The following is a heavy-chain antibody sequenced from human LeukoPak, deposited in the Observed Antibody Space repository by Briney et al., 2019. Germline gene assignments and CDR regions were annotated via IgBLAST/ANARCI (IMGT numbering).Heavy chain of an antibody. CDR3: ARDWKADF. CDR2: IDIYSTKT. D-gene: IGHD1-1*01. V-gene: IGHV3-23*05. Sequence: GGSLRLSCATSGFTFSTYAMTWVRQAPGKGLEWVSAIDIYSTKTNYADSVKGRFTISRDNSKNTLYLQMNSLRGEDTAIYYCARDWKADFWGHGTLVTVSS. CDR1: GFTFSTYA. J-gene: IGHJ4*01.